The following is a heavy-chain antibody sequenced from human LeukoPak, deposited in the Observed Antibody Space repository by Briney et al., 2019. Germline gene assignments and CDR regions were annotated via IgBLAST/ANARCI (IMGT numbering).Heavy chain of an antibody. V-gene: IGHV3-23*01. CDR2: LSGSGGST. CDR1: GFTFSRYA. J-gene: IGHJ1*01. Sequence: GGSLRLSCAASGFTFSRYAMNWVRQAPGKGLEWVSGLSGSGGSTYYADSVKGRFAISRDISNNTLYLQMDSLRAEDTAVYYCAKGGCRWDASFHHWGQGTLVTVS. D-gene: IGHD1-26*01. CDR3: AKGGCRWDASFHH.